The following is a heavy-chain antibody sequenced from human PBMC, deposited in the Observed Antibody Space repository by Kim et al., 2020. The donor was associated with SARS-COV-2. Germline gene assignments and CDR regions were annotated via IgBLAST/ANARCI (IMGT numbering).Heavy chain of an antibody. CDR1: GYTFTSYA. J-gene: IGHJ4*02. V-gene: IGHV1-3*01. Sequence: ASVKVSCKASGYTFTSYAMHWVRQAPGQRLEWMGWINAGNGNTKYSQKFQGRVTITRDTSASTAYMELSSLRSEDTAVYYCAREGGESYGYGKWGGQGTLITVSP. D-gene: IGHD5-18*01. CDR2: INAGNGNT. CDR3: AREGGESYGYGKW.